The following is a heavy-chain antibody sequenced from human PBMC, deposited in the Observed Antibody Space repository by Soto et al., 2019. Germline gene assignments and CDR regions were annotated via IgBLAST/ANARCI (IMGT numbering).Heavy chain of an antibody. J-gene: IGHJ4*02. CDR1: GGSISGSY. D-gene: IGHD6-19*01. V-gene: IGHV4-59*01. Sequence: SETLSLTRSVSGGSISGSYWSWIRQSPGKGLEWLGYVYYTGSTNYSPSLRSRVSISVDTSKNEFSLRLSSVTAADTAVYFCARSVAVPGAHIDYWGQGTQVTVSS. CDR3: ARSVAVPGAHIDY. CDR2: VYYTGST.